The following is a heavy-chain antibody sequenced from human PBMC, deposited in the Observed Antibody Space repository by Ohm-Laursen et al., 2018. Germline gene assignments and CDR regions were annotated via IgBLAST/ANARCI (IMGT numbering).Heavy chain of an antibody. D-gene: IGHD4-17*01. CDR2: IYVSGNT. J-gene: IGHJ4*02. Sequence: SETLSLTCTVSGGSMSGYYWSWIRQPAGKGLEWIGRIYVSGNTNYNPSLKSRGTMSVDTSKNQFSLKLSSVTAADTAVYYCAREGDDYGDYEHDYWGQGTLVTVSS. V-gene: IGHV4-4*07. CDR1: GGSMSGYY. CDR3: AREGDDYGDYEHDY.